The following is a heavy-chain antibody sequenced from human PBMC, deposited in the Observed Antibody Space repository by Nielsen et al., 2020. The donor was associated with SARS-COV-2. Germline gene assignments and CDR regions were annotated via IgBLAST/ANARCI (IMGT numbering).Heavy chain of an antibody. CDR3: ARGNRGYCSSTSCLGLYGMDV. Sequence: GESLKISCEASGYTFTSYGISWVRQAPGQGLEWMGWISAYNGNTNYAQKLQGRVTMTTDTSTSTAYMELRSLRSDDTAVYYCARGNRGYCSSTSCLGLYGMDVWGQGTTVTVSS. D-gene: IGHD2-2*01. CDR1: GYTFTSYG. J-gene: IGHJ6*02. V-gene: IGHV1-18*01. CDR2: ISAYNGNT.